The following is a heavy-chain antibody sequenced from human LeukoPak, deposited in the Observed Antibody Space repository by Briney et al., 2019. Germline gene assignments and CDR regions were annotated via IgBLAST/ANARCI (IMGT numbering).Heavy chain of an antibody. CDR1: GYSITGGYY. Sequence: PSETLSLTCAVSGYSITGGYYWGWIRQPPGEGLEWIGRIFTTGGANYNPSLKSRVTMSLDTSKNLFSLKLNSVTAADTAVYYCVRDGPSWGLLWGQGALVTVSS. CDR3: VRDGPSWGLL. V-gene: IGHV4-38-2*02. D-gene: IGHD7-27*01. CDR2: IFTTGGA. J-gene: IGHJ4*02.